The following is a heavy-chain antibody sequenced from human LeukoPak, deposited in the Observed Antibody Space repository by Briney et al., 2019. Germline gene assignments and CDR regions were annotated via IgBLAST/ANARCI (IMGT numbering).Heavy chain of an antibody. CDR3: ARGPYSYDSSVAFDI. CDR1: GDSISSGDYY. Sequence: ASETLSLTCTVSGDSISSGDYYWSWIRQPGGKGLEWIGRNSSSGSTNYNPSRKSQVTISVDTSKNQFSLKLSSVTAADTAVYFCARGPYSYDSSVAFDIWGQGTMVTVSS. D-gene: IGHD3-22*01. V-gene: IGHV4-61*02. CDR2: NSSSGST. J-gene: IGHJ3*02.